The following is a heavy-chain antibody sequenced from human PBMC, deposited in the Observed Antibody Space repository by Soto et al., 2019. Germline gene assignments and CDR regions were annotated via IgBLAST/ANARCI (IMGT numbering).Heavy chain of an antibody. D-gene: IGHD2-15*01. V-gene: IGHV4-31*03. CDR1: GGSISSGGYY. J-gene: IGHJ5*02. CDR2: IYYSGST. Sequence: PSVTLSLTCTVSGGSISSGGYYWSWIRQHPGKGLEWIGYIYYSGSTYYNPSLKSRVTISVDTSKNQFSLKLSSVTAADTAVYYCAKVGWRVGGSSINLDPWGQGTLVTVS. CDR3: AKVGWRVGGSSINLDP.